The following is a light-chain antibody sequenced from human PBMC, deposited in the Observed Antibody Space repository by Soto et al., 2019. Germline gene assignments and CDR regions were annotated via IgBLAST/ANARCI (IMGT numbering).Light chain of an antibody. CDR2: STS. CDR3: LLYYGDVNWV. CDR1: TGTVTSGYF. J-gene: IGLJ3*02. V-gene: IGLV7-43*01. Sequence: QAVVTQEPSLTVPAGGTVTLTCASSTGTVTSGYFPSWFQKKPGQAPRALIYSTSNRHSWTPARFSGSLLGGKAALTLSAVQPEDEADYYCLLYYGDVNWVFGGGTKVTVL.